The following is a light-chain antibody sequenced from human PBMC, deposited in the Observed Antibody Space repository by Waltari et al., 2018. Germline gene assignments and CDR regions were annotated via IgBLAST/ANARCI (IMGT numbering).Light chain of an antibody. Sequence: SYELTPPPSVSVSPGQTASLTCSGTTLGDKYASWYQQRPGQSPVPVIYQDTKRSPGIPERFSGSNSGNTATLTISGTQAIDEADYYCQAWDSSTVVFGGGTTLTVL. CDR1: TLGDKY. V-gene: IGLV3-1*01. CDR2: QDT. CDR3: QAWDSSTVV. J-gene: IGLJ2*01.